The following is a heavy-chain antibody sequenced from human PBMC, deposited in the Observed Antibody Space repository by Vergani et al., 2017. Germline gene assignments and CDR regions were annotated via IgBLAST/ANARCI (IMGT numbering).Heavy chain of an antibody. V-gene: IGHV3-30*18. CDR1: GFTFSSYG. Sequence: QVQLVESGGGVVQPGRSLTLSCAASGFTFSSYGMHWVRQAPGKGLEWVAVISYDGSNKYYADSVKGRFTISRDNSKNTLYLQMNSLSAEDTALYYCAKDKEDSTPRGYYYYMDVWGKGTTVTVSS. J-gene: IGHJ6*03. CDR3: AKDKEDSTPRGYYYYMDV. D-gene: IGHD6-6*01. CDR2: ISYDGSNK.